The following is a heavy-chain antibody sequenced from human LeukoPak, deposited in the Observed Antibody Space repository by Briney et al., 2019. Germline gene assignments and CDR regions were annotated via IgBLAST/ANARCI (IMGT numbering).Heavy chain of an antibody. V-gene: IGHV4-4*07. CDR2: IYTSGST. J-gene: IGHJ4*02. Sequence: PSETLSLTCTVSGGSISSYYWSWIRPPAGQGLEWIGRIYTSGSTNYNPSLKSRVTMSVDTSKNQFSLKLSSVTAADTAVYYCASLPAAAASHGYYFDYWGQGTLVTVSS. D-gene: IGHD6-13*01. CDR1: GGSISSYY. CDR3: ASLPAAAASHGYYFDY.